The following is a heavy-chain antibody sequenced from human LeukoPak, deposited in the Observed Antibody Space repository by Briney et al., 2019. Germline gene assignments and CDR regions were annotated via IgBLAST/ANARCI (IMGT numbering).Heavy chain of an antibody. V-gene: IGHV3-73*01. Sequence: GGSLKLSCAASGFTFSGSAMHWVRQASGKRLEWVGRIRSKANSYATAYAASVKGRFTISRDDSKNTAYLQMNSLKTEDTAVYYCTRRRYDFWSGYYDDYWGQGTLVTVSS. CDR3: TRRRYDFWSGYYDDY. CDR1: GFTFSGSA. CDR2: IRSKANSYAT. J-gene: IGHJ4*02. D-gene: IGHD3-3*01.